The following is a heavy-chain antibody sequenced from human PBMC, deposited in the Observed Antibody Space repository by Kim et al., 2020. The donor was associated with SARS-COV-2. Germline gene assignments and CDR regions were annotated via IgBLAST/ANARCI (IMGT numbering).Heavy chain of an antibody. CDR2: INTYTGGP. J-gene: IGHJ3*01. CDR1: GYDFRTIA. Sequence: ASVKVSCKASGYDFRTIAMNWVRQAPGQGLEWMGWINTYTGGPTYAQDFTGRFVFSLDTSVNTAYLQINSLRTEDTAVYYCARDLVASSGWHAVLDVW. V-gene: IGHV7-4-1*02. D-gene: IGHD6-19*01. CDR3: ARDLVASSGWHAVLDV.